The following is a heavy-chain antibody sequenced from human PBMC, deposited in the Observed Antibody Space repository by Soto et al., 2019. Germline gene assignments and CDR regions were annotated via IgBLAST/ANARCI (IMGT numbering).Heavy chain of an antibody. Sequence: EVQLVESGGDLVQPGGSLRLSCAASGFTISSYWMSWVRQVPGKGLEWVANIKQDGTEKYYVDSVKGRFTISRDNAKNSLYLQMSSLSAEDTAVYHCERSPVAIPGDNWGQGTLVRVSS. CDR2: IKQDGTEK. CDR3: ERSPVAIPGDN. D-gene: IGHD2-2*01. V-gene: IGHV3-7*05. CDR1: GFTISSYW. J-gene: IGHJ4*02.